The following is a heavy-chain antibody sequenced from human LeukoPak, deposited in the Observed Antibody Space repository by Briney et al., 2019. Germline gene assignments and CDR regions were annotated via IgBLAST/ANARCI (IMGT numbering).Heavy chain of an antibody. CDR1: GGSFSGYY. CDR2: IYTSGST. Sequence: SETLSLTCAVYGGSFSGYYWSWIRQPAGKGLEWIGRIYTSGSTNYNPSLKSRVTMSVDTSKNQFSLKLSSVTAADTAVYYCARVPEAAAGDWFDPWGQGTLVTVSS. V-gene: IGHV4-59*10. J-gene: IGHJ5*02. D-gene: IGHD6-13*01. CDR3: ARVPEAAAGDWFDP.